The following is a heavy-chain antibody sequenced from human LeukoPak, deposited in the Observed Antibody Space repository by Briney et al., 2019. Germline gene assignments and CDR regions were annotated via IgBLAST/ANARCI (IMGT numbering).Heavy chain of an antibody. V-gene: IGHV5-51*01. D-gene: IGHD2/OR15-2a*01. J-gene: IGHJ4*02. CDR1: GYHFPTYC. CDR2: IYPGDSDT. CDR3: ARGGRGFFSSDFDY. Sequence: GESLKISCKGSGYHFPTYCIGWVRQMPGKALEWMGIIYPGDSDTRYSPSFQGQVTISADKSISTAYLQWSSLKASDTAMYYCARGGRGFFSSDFDYWGQGTLVTVSS.